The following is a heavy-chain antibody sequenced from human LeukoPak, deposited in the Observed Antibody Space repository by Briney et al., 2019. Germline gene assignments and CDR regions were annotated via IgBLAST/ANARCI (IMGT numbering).Heavy chain of an antibody. D-gene: IGHD4-17*01. Sequence: ASVKVSCKASGYTFTNYHINWVRQATGQGLEWMGWINPNSDDGGYAQKFQGRVTITRDTSISTAYMELRSLRSEDTAVYFCARTTSLTASGYDYWGQGTLVTVSS. V-gene: IGHV1-8*03. J-gene: IGHJ4*02. CDR2: INPNSDDG. CDR1: GYTFTNYH. CDR3: ARTTSLTASGYDY.